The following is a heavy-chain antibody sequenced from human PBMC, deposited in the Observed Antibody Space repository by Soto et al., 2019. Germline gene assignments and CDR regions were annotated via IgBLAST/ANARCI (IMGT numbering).Heavy chain of an antibody. CDR2: IYYSGST. D-gene: IGHD2-21*02. J-gene: IGHJ3*02. CDR1: GGSISSGDCY. Sequence: PSETLSLTCTVSGGSISSGDCYWSWIRQPPGTGLEWIGYIYYSGSTYYNPSLKSRVTISVDTSKNQFSLKLSSVTAADTAVYYCARDKVTGDAFDIWGQGTMVTVSS. CDR3: ARDKVTGDAFDI. V-gene: IGHV4-30-4*01.